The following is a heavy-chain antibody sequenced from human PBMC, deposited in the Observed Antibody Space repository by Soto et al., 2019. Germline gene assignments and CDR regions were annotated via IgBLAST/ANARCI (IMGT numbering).Heavy chain of an antibody. J-gene: IGHJ6*03. CDR2: ISGSGGST. D-gene: IGHD1-7*01. V-gene: IGHV3-23*01. CDR1: GFTFSSYA. CDR3: AKVITGTTDYYYYYYLDG. Sequence: GGSLRLSCAASGFTFSSYAMSWVRQAPGKGLEWVSAISGSGGSTYYADSVKGRFTISRDNSKNTLYLQMNSLRAEDTAVYYCAKVITGTTDYYYYYYLDGWGKGTTVTVAS.